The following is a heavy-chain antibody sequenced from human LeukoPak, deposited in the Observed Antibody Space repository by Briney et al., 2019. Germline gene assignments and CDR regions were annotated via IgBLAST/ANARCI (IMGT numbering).Heavy chain of an antibody. CDR1: GGSISGYY. V-gene: IGHV4-59*01. J-gene: IGHJ5*02. D-gene: IGHD5-24*01. CDR3: ARLRDGLNWFDP. Sequence: SETLSLTCTVSGGSISGYYWSWIRQPPGKGLEWIGYIYYSGSTNYNPSLKSRVTISVDTSKNQFSLKLSSVTAADTAVYYCARLRDGLNWFDPWGQGTLVTVSS. CDR2: IYYSGST.